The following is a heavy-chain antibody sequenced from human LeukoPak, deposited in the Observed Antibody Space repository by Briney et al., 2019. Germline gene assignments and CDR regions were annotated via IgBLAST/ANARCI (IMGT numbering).Heavy chain of an antibody. D-gene: IGHD3-22*01. CDR2: FDPEDGET. V-gene: IGHV1-24*01. Sequence: ASVKVSCKVSGYTLTELSMHWVRQAPGEGLEWMGGFDPEDGETIYAQKFQGRVTMTEDTSTDTAYMELSSLRSEDTAVYYCATLYDSSGYSFDYWGQGTLVTVSS. CDR1: GYTLTELS. J-gene: IGHJ4*02. CDR3: ATLYDSSGYSFDY.